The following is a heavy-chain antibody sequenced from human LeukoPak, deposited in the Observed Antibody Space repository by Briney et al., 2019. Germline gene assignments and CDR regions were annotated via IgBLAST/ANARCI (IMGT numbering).Heavy chain of an antibody. V-gene: IGHV1-2*06. CDR2: INPNSGGT. CDR1: GNTLTDYY. Sequence: ASVKVSCKASGNTLTDYYMHWVRQAPGRGLEWMGRINPNSGGTNYAQKFEGRVTMSRDTSISTAYMELSRLRSDDTAVYYCARGDFGVTPLFGWFDPWGQGTLVTVSS. J-gene: IGHJ5*02. D-gene: IGHD4-23*01. CDR3: ARGDFGVTPLFGWFDP.